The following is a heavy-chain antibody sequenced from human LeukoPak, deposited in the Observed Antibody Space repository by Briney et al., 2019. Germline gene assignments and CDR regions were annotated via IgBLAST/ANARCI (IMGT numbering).Heavy chain of an antibody. CDR2: INPNSGGT. J-gene: IGHJ5*02. CDR1: GYTFTGYY. Sequence: GASVKVSCKASGYTFTGYYMHWVRQAPGQGLEWMGWINPNSGGTNYAQKFQGRVTMTRDTSISTAYMELSRLRSDDTAVYYCAREYTMVRGVTPRGWFDPWGQGTLVTVSS. CDR3: AREYTMVRGVTPRGWFDP. V-gene: IGHV1-2*02. D-gene: IGHD3-10*01.